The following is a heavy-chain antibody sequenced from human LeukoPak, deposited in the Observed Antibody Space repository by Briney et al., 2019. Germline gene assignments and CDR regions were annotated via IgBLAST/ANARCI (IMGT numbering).Heavy chain of an antibody. CDR3: ARGEPSPPYYCYYYYMDV. CDR1: GGTFSSYA. V-gene: IGHV1-69*05. Sequence: ASVKVSCKASGGTFSSYAISWVRQAPGQGLEWMGGIIPIFGTANYAQKFQGRVTITTDESTSTAYMELSSLRSEDTAVYYCARGEPSPPYYCYYYYMDVWGKGTTVTVSS. J-gene: IGHJ6*03. D-gene: IGHD1-14*01. CDR2: IIPIFGTA.